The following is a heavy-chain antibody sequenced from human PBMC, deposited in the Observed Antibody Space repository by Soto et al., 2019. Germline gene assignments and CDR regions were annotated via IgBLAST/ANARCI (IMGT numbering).Heavy chain of an antibody. CDR3: ATPEDIVVVVAANFDY. CDR2: ISGSGGST. J-gene: IGHJ4*02. Sequence: EVQLLESGGGLVQPGGSLRLSCAASGFTFSSYAMSWVRQAPGKGLEWVSAISGSGGSTYYADSVKGRFTISRDNSKNTLYLQMNSLRAEDTAVYYCATPEDIVVVVAANFDYWGQGTLVTVSS. V-gene: IGHV3-23*01. CDR1: GFTFSSYA. D-gene: IGHD2-15*01.